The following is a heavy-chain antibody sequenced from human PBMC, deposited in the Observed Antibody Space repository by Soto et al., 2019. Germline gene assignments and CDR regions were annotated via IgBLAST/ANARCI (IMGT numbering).Heavy chain of an antibody. V-gene: IGHV6-1*01. J-gene: IGHJ3*02. CDR2: TYYRSKWYN. D-gene: IGHD3-10*01. Sequence: SQTLSLTCAISGDSVSSNSAAWNWIRQSPSRGLEWLGRTYYRSKWYNDYAVSVKSRITINPDTSKNQFSLQLNSVTPEDTAVYYCARGQGSNYGSVSYAFDIRGQGTMVTVSS. CDR3: ARGQGSNYGSVSYAFDI. CDR1: GDSVSSNSAA.